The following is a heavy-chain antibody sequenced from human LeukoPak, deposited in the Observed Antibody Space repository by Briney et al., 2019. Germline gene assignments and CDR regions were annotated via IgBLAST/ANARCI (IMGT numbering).Heavy chain of an antibody. CDR3: AKVMGSSSSSDY. CDR1: GFTFSAYA. Sequence: GGSLRLSCAASGFTFSAYAMSWVRQAPGKGLEWVSGISVSGGTTDYADSVKGRFTISRDDSKNTLYLQMNSLRAEDTAVYYCAKVMGSSSSSDYWGQGTLVTVSS. J-gene: IGHJ4*02. CDR2: ISVSGGTT. V-gene: IGHV3-23*01. D-gene: IGHD6-13*01.